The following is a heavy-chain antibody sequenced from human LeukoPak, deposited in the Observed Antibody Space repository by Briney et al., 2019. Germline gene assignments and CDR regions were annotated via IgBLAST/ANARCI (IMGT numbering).Heavy chain of an antibody. CDR2: IYYTGNT. V-gene: IGHV4-59*08. CDR1: DGSISTYY. Sequence: PSETLSLTCTVSDGSISTYYWTWIRQPPGKELEWIGYIYYTGNTNYNPALKSRVTISLDTSRNQFSLKLNSVTAADTAVYYCARRVTGRGTFYFDYWGQGSLITVSS. D-gene: IGHD3-16*01. J-gene: IGHJ4*02. CDR3: ARRVTGRGTFYFDY.